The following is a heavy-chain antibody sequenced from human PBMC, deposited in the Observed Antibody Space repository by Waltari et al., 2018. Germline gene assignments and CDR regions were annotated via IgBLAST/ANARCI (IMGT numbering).Heavy chain of an antibody. CDR1: GGTFSSYA. D-gene: IGHD4-17*01. Sequence: QVQLVQSGAEVKKPGSSVKVSCKASGGTFSSYAISWVRQAPGQGLEWMGGIIPILGIANDAQKFQGRVTITADESTSTAYMELSSLRSEDTAVYYCARCRAVTPASFDYWGQGTLVTVSS. CDR2: IIPILGIA. V-gene: IGHV1-69*04. CDR3: ARCRAVTPASFDY. J-gene: IGHJ4*02.